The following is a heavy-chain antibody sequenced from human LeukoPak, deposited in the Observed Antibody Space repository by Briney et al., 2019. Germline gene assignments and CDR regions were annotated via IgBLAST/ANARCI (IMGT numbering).Heavy chain of an antibody. CDR3: VRSLDY. CDR1: GFTFSSYA. V-gene: IGHV3-23*01. CDR2: IAGSDGFT. Sequence: GGSLRLSCAASGFTFSSYAMSWVRQAPGKGLEWVSVIAGSDGFTQYADSVKGRFTISRDNSKNTVYLQMNRLRVEDTALYYCVRSLDYWGQGTLVTVSS. J-gene: IGHJ4*02.